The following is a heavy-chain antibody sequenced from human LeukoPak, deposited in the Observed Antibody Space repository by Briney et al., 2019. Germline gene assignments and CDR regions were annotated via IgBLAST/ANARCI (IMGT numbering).Heavy chain of an antibody. Sequence: PSQTLSLTCTVSGGSISSGSYYWSWIRQPAGKGLEWIGRIYTSGSTNYNPSLKSRVTMSVDTSKNQFSLKLSSVTAADTAVYYCARVISSSWYGYYYYYMDVWGKGTTVTVSS. CDR1: GGSISSGSYY. J-gene: IGHJ6*03. D-gene: IGHD6-13*01. CDR2: IYTSGST. CDR3: ARVISSSWYGYYYYYMDV. V-gene: IGHV4-61*02.